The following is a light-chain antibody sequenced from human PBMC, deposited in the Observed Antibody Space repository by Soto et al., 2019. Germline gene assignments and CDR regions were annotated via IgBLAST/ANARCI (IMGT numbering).Light chain of an antibody. CDR3: QSYDRSQSGSV. J-gene: IGLJ1*01. V-gene: IGLV1-40*01. CDR1: SSNIGAGYD. Sequence: QSVLTQPPSVSGAPGQGVTITYTGSSSNIGAGYDVHWYQQLPGAAPKLLIFGNDNRPSGVPDRFAGSWSGTSASLAFTGLQAEDEADYYCQSYDRSQSGSVFGAGTKVTVL. CDR2: GND.